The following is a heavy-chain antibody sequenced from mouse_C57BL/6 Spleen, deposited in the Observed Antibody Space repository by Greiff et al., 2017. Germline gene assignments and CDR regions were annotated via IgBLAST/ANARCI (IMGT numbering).Heavy chain of an antibody. CDR1: GYSITSGYY. CDR2: ISYDGSN. CDR3: AREGLTGLDY. J-gene: IGHJ2*01. Sequence: ESGPGLVKPSQSLSLTCSVTGYSITSGYYWNWIRQFPGNKLEWMGYISYDGSNNYNPSLKNRISITRDTSKNQFFLKLNSVTTEDTATYYCAREGLTGLDYWGQGTTLTVSS. D-gene: IGHD4-1*01. V-gene: IGHV3-6*01.